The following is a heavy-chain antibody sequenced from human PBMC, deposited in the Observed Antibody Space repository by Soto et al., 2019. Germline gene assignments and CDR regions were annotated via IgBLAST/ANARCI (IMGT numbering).Heavy chain of an antibody. J-gene: IGHJ6*02. V-gene: IGHV4-30-2*01. CDR1: GGSISTGVYS. Sequence: KPSETLSLTCDVSGGSISTGVYSWNWIRQPPGKGLEWVGYINHSGSTYDNPSLKSRVTMSVNRSKNQFSLNLTSVTAADTAVYFCARGHYRYAMDVWGQGTTVPVSS. CDR2: INHSGST. CDR3: ARGHYRYAMDV.